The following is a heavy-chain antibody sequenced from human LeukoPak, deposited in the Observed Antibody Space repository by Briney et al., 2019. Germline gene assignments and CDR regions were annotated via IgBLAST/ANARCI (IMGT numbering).Heavy chain of an antibody. CDR2: IYPGDSDT. CDR1: GYSFTSYW. V-gene: IGHV5-51*01. CDR3: ARRYCSSTTCRGDFDF. D-gene: IGHD2-2*01. Sequence: GESLKISCKGSGYSFTSYWIAWVRQMPGKGLEWMGIIYPGDSDTRYSPSFQGQVTISVDKSISTAYPQWSSLRASDTAMYYCARRYCSSTTCRGDFDFWGQGTLVTVSS. J-gene: IGHJ4*02.